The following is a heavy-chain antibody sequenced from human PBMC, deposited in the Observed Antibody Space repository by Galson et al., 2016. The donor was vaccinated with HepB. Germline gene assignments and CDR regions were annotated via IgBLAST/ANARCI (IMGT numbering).Heavy chain of an antibody. J-gene: IGHJ4*02. Sequence: SETLSLTCTVSGDSVRTGSFYWSWIRQPPGKGLEWIGYVYYTGSTNYNPSLKSRVTISLDTSKSQFSLILTSVTAADTAVYYCAGRPGFGFGTLSEGFDYWGQGSLVTVSS. CDR3: AGRPGFGFGTLSEGFDY. D-gene: IGHD3-10*01. V-gene: IGHV4-61*01. CDR2: VYYTGST. CDR1: GDSVRTGSFY.